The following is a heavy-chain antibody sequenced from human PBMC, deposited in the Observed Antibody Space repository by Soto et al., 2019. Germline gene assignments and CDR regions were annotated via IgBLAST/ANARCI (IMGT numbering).Heavy chain of an antibody. CDR1: GFTFSSYG. CDR2: IWYDGSNN. D-gene: IGHD3-10*01. Sequence: QVQLVESGGGVVQPGRSLRLSCAASGFTFSSYGMHWVRQAPGKGLEWVAVIWYDGSNNYYADSVKGRFTISRDNSKNTLFLQMNSLRAEDTAVYYCARVGRTSPRRSGIYYIDVWGKGTTVTVSS. CDR3: ARVGRTSPRRSGIYYIDV. V-gene: IGHV3-33*01. J-gene: IGHJ6*03.